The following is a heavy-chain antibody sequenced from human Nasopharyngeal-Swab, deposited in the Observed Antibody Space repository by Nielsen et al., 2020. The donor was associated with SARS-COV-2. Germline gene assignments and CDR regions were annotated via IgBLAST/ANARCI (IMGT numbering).Heavy chain of an antibody. J-gene: IGHJ5*02. CDR2: ISSSGSTI. CDR1: GFTFSDYY. Sequence: GESLKISCAASGFTFSDYYMSWIRQASGKGLEWVSYISSSGSTIYYADFVKGRFTISRDNAKNSLYLQMNSLRAEDTAVYYCARVGGGSGWYSNWFDPWGQGTLVTVSS. V-gene: IGHV3-11*04. CDR3: ARVGGGSGWYSNWFDP. D-gene: IGHD6-19*01.